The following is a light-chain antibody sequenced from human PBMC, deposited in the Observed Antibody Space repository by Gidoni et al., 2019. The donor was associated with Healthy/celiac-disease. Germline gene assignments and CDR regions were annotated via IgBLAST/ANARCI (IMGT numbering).Light chain of an antibody. CDR3: QQYYSTPLT. V-gene: IGKV4-1*01. CDR2: WAS. CDR1: QSVLSSSNNKNY. Sequence: DIVMTQSPDSLAVSLGERATINCKSSQSVLSSSNNKNYLAWYQQKPGQPPKLLIYWASTRESGVPDRFSGSGSGTDFTLTISSLQAEDVAVYYCQQYYSTPLTLGGGKGGDQT. J-gene: IGKJ4*01.